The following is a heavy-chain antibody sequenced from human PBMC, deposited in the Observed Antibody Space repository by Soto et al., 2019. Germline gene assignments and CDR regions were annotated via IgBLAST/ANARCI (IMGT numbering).Heavy chain of an antibody. D-gene: IGHD2-21*01. Sequence: PSETLSLTCGVSGGSMGSSAYFWAWVRQPPGKRLEWSGSVNYNGNTYYNPSPRSRLTISMDPFKSHFSLRLTTVTAADPCVFSCARHPYSFQDPFHTWGKGALVTVSS. J-gene: IGHJ5*02. CDR1: GGSMGSSAYF. V-gene: IGHV4-39*01. CDR3: ARHPYSFQDPFHT. CDR2: VNYNGNT.